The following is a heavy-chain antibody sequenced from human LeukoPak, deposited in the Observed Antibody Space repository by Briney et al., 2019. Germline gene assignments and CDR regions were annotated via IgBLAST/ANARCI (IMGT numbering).Heavy chain of an antibody. D-gene: IGHD3-3*01. CDR2: ISGSGGTT. CDR3: ATAAGADFFDY. Sequence: PGGSLRLSCAASGFSFRSYAMSWVRQAPGMGLEWVSAISGSGGTTDYADSVKGRFTISRDNSKNTLYLRMNSLRAEDTAVYYCATAAGADFFDYWGQGTLVTVSS. V-gene: IGHV3-23*01. J-gene: IGHJ4*02. CDR1: GFSFRSYA.